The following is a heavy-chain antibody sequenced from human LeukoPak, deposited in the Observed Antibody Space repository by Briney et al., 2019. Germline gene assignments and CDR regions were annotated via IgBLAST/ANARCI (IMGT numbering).Heavy chain of an antibody. J-gene: IGHJ3*02. V-gene: IGHV4-59*01. CDR1: GGSISSFY. D-gene: IGHD3-22*01. Sequence: SETLSLTCTVSGGSISSFYWSWIRQPPGKGLEWIGYVYYSGSTNYNPSLKSRVTISLDTSQSHFSLKLSSVTAADTAVYYCARVSYDSSGYVGSFDAFDIWGPGTMVTVSS. CDR2: VYYSGST. CDR3: ARVSYDSSGYVGSFDAFDI.